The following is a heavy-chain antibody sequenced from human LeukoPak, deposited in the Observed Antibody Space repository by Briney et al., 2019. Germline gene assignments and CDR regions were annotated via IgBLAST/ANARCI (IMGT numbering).Heavy chain of an antibody. V-gene: IGHV3-23*01. CDR2: ISGSGHST. CDR1: GFTFSSYA. J-gene: IGHJ4*02. Sequence: PGGSLRLSCAASGFTFSSYAMSWVRQAPGKGLEWVSVISGSGHSTYYADFVKGRFTISRDNSKNTLYLQMNSLRVEDTAVYYCARGSSYCDYWGQGTLVTVSS. D-gene: IGHD2-2*01. CDR3: ARGSSYCDY.